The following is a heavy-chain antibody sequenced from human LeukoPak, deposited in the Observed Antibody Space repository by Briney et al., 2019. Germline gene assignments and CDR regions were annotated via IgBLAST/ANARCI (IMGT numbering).Heavy chain of an antibody. CDR1: GFTFSSYS. D-gene: IGHD3-3*01. V-gene: IGHV3-21*01. CDR3: TRGEYYDFWSGYFDY. J-gene: IGHJ4*02. CDR2: ISSSSSYI. Sequence: AGGSLRLSCAASGFTFSSYSMNWVRQAPGKGLEWVSSISSSSSYIYYADSVKGRFTISRDNAKNSLYLQMNSLRAEDTAVYYCTRGEYYDFWSGYFDYRGQGTLVTVSS.